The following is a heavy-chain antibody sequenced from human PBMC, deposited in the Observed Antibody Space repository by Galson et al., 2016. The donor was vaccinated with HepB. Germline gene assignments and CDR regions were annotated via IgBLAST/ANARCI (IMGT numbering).Heavy chain of an antibody. D-gene: IGHD6-13*01. V-gene: IGHV3-74*01. Sequence: SLRLSCAASGFPFSKYWMHWVRQAPGKGLVWVSRINTDGSSTTYADSVKGRFTISRDNAKNTLYLQMNSLRAEDTALYYCTRVPREGIAAAGLQIWGQGTLVTVSS. CDR2: INTDGSST. CDR1: GFPFSKYW. J-gene: IGHJ4*02. CDR3: TRVPREGIAAAGLQI.